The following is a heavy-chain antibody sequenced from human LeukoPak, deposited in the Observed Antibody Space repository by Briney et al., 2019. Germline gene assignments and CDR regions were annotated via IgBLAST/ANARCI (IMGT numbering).Heavy chain of an antibody. J-gene: IGHJ3*02. CDR2: IYHSGST. Sequence: SETLSLTCAVSGYSISSGYYWGWIRQPPGKGLEWIGSIYHSGSTYYNPSLKSRVTISVDTSKNQFSLKLSSVTAADTAVYYCARGGGDSSGYYYGLKAFDIWGQGTTVTVSS. D-gene: IGHD3-22*01. CDR1: GYSISSGYY. V-gene: IGHV4-38-2*01. CDR3: ARGGGDSSGYYYGLKAFDI.